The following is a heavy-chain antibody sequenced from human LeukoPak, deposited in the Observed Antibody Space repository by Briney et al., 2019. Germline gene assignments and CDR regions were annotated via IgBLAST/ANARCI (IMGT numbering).Heavy chain of an antibody. Sequence: PSETLSLTCTVSGGSISSYYWSWIRQPPGKGLEWIGYIYYSGSTNYNPSLKSRVTISVDTSKNQFSLELSSVTAADTAVYYCAGESIAAAGTGFGYWGQGTLVTVSS. CDR2: IYYSGST. J-gene: IGHJ4*02. D-gene: IGHD6-13*01. CDR1: GGSISSYY. V-gene: IGHV4-59*01. CDR3: AGESIAAAGTGFGY.